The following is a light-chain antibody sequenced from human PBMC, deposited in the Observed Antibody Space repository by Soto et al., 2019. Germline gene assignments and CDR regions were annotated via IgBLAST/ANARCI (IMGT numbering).Light chain of an antibody. V-gene: IGLV2-8*01. CDR1: SSDVGNYNY. J-gene: IGLJ2*01. CDR3: SSYAGNYRAL. CDR2: EVT. Sequence: QSALTQPPSASGSPRQSVTISCTGSSSDVGNYNYVSWYQQHPGKAPKLMIYEVTTRPSGVPDRFSGSKSGNTASLTVSGFQAEDEADYYCSSYAGNYRALFGGGTKVTVL.